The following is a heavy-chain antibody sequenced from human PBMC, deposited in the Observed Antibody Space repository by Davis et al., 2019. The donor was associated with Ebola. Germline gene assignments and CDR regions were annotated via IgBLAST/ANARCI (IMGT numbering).Heavy chain of an antibody. D-gene: IGHD2-15*01. CDR1: GFTFTRYW. Sequence: GESLKISCAASGFTFTRYWMHWVRQAPGKGLVWVSRIKSDGSSTYYADSVKGRFTISRDNAKNTLYLQMNSLRAEDTAVYYCARGRGCSGGSCYYYYGMDVWGQGTTVTVSS. CDR2: IKSDGSST. CDR3: ARGRGCSGGSCYYYYGMDV. J-gene: IGHJ6*02. V-gene: IGHV3-74*01.